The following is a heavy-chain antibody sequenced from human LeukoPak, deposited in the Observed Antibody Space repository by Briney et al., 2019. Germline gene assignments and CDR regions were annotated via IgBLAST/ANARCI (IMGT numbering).Heavy chain of an antibody. CDR3: ARWYDSSGSYYYYGMDV. Sequence: ASVKVPCKASGYTFTSYDINWVRQATGQGLEWMRWMNPNSGNTGYAQKFQGRVTMTRNTSISTAYMELSSLRSEDTAVYYCARWYDSSGSYYYYGMDVWGQGTTVTVSS. D-gene: IGHD3-22*01. V-gene: IGHV1-8*01. CDR1: GYTFTSYD. J-gene: IGHJ6*02. CDR2: MNPNSGNT.